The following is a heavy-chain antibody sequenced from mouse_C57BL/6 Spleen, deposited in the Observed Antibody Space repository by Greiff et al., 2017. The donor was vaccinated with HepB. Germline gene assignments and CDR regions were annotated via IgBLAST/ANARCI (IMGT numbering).Heavy chain of an antibody. CDR2: INPNNGGT. Sequence: EVQLQQSGPELVKPGASVKISCKASGYTFTDYYMNWVKQSHGKSLEWIGDINPNNGGTSYNQKFKGKATLTVDKSSSTAYMELRSLTSDDSAVYYCASYYYGSSFDYWGQGTTLTVSS. CDR3: ASYYYGSSFDY. J-gene: IGHJ2*01. CDR1: GYTFTDYY. V-gene: IGHV1-26*01. D-gene: IGHD1-1*01.